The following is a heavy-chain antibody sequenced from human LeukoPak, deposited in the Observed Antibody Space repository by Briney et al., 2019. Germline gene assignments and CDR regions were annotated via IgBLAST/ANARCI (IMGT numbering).Heavy chain of an antibody. CDR2: IYYSGST. CDR1: GGSISSYY. Sequence: NASETLSLACTVSGGSISSYYWSWIRQPPGKGLEWIGHIYYSGSTDYNPSLKSRGTISLDTSKNQFSLKLTAVTAADTAVYYCARDRGTVAYGSGSYQYYYYGMDVWGQGTTVTVSS. CDR3: ARDRGTVAYGSGSYQYYYYGMDV. V-gene: IGHV4-59*01. D-gene: IGHD3-10*01. J-gene: IGHJ6*02.